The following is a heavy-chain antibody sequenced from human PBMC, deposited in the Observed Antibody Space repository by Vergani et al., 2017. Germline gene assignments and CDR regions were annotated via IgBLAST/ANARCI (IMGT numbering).Heavy chain of an antibody. CDR3: AKDDPPFLIAAAGTFGY. D-gene: IGHD6-13*01. V-gene: IGHV3-23*01. J-gene: IGHJ4*02. CDR2: ISGSGGST. CDR1: GFTFSSYA. Sequence: EVQLLESGGGLVQPGGSLRLSCAASGFTFSSYAMSWVRQAPGKGLEWVSAISGSGGSTYYADSVTGRFTISRDNSKNTLYLQMNSLRAEDTAVYYCAKDDPPFLIAAAGTFGYWGQGTLVTVSS.